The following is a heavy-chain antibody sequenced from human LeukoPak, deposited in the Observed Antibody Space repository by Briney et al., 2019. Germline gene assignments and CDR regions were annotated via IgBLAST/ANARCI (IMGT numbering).Heavy chain of an antibody. Sequence: GGSLRLSCAVSGFSISDNFMGWVRQTPGKGLEWVSLIFSGGETYSADSVKGRFAISKGNSKNTLHLQMNSLRVEDTAMYYCARDTDYYGSGRQGYFDHWGQGTLVTVSS. V-gene: IGHV3-66*01. D-gene: IGHD3-10*01. CDR1: GFSISDNF. J-gene: IGHJ1*01. CDR3: ARDTDYYGSGRQGYFDH. CDR2: IFSGGET.